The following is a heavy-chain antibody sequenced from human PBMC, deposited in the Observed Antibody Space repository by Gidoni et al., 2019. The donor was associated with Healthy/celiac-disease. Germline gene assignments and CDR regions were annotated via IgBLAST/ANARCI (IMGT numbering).Heavy chain of an antibody. CDR2: ISSSSSYI. J-gene: IGHJ4*02. Sequence: EVQLVESGGGLVKPGGSLRLSCAASGFTFSSYSMNWVRQAPGKGLEWVSSISSSSSYIYYADSVKGRFTISRDNAKNSLYLQMNSRRAEDTAVYYCARARGDYGGGIDYWGQGTLVTVSS. D-gene: IGHD4-17*01. V-gene: IGHV3-21*01. CDR1: GFTFSSYS. CDR3: ARARGDYGGGIDY.